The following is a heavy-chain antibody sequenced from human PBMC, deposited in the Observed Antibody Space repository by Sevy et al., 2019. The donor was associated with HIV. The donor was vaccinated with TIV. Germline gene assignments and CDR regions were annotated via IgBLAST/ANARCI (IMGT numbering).Heavy chain of an antibody. CDR2: IYYSGST. CDR1: GGSISSSSYY. Sequence: SETLSLTCTVSGGSISSSSYYWGWIRQPPGKGLEWIGSIYYSGSTYYNPSLKSRVTISVDTSKNQFSLKLSSVTAAETAGYYCASGARTYYYDSSGYPKGYYFDYWGQGTLVTVSS. J-gene: IGHJ4*02. CDR3: ASGARTYYYDSSGYPKGYYFDY. D-gene: IGHD3-22*01. V-gene: IGHV4-39*01.